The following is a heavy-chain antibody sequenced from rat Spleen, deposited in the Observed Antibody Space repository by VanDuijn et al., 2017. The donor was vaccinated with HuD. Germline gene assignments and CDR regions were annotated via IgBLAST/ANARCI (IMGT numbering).Heavy chain of an antibody. J-gene: IGHJ2*01. CDR3: TRSRARGSSSREDYFDY. CDR1: GFSLTDYS. CDR2: MWSGGST. V-gene: IGHV2S63*01. D-gene: IGHD4-1*01. Sequence: VQLKESGPGLVQPSQTLSLTCTVSGFSLTDYSVHWVRQPPGKGLEWMGVMWSGGSTAYNSALKSRLSISRDTSKSQVFLKINSLQTEDTAIYYCTRSRARGSSSREDYFDYWGQGVMVTVSS.